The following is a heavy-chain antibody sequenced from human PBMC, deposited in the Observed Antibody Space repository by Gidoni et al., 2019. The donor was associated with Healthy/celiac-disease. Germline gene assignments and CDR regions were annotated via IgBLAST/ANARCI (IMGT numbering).Heavy chain of an antibody. V-gene: IGHV4-59*01. J-gene: IGHJ3*02. D-gene: IGHD4-17*01. CDR3: ARGARLRTPGGAFDI. CDR1: GGSISRYY. CDR2: IYYSGST. Sequence: QVQLQESGPGLVKPSETLSLTCTVSGGSISRYYWSWIRQPPGKGLEWIGYIYYSGSTNYNPSLKSRVTISVDTSKNQFSLKLSSVTAADTAVYYCARGARLRTPGGAFDIWGQGTMVTVSS.